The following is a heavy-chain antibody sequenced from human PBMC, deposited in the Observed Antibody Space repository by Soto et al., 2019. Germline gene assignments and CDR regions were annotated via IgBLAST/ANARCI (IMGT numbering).Heavy chain of an antibody. Sequence: PGGSLRLSCAASGFTFSSYAMHWVRQAPGKGLEWVAVISYDGSNKYYADSVKGRFTISRDNSKNTLYLQMSSLRAEDTAVYYCARELLWFGELSDYYYGMDVWGQGTTVTVSS. D-gene: IGHD3-10*01. V-gene: IGHV3-30-3*01. CDR3: ARELLWFGELSDYYYGMDV. J-gene: IGHJ6*02. CDR1: GFTFSSYA. CDR2: ISYDGSNK.